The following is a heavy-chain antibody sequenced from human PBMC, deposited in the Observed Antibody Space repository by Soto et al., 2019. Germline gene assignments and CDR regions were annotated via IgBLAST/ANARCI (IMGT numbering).Heavy chain of an antibody. V-gene: IGHV3-74*03. J-gene: IGHJ6*02. Sequence: GGSLRLSCAASGFSLSSYWMHWVRQAPGKGLVWVSRLHSDGSTTTCADSVKGRFTISRDNAKNTLYLQMSSLRAEDTAVYYCARELPTTIRGGYYYSYGMDVWGQGTTVTVSS. CDR3: ARELPTTIRGGYYYSYGMDV. CDR1: GFSLSSYW. D-gene: IGHD2-2*02. CDR2: LHSDGSTT.